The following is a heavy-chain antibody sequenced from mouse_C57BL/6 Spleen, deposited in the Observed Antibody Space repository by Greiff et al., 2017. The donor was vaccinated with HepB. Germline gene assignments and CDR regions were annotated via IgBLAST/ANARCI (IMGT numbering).Heavy chain of an antibody. CDR3: AKNIHYGTYYAMDY. Sequence: VKVVESGPGLVQPSQSLSITCTVSGFSLTSYGVHWVRQSPGKGLEWLGVIWRGGSTDYNAAFMSRLSITKDNSKSQVFFKMNSLQADDTAIYYCAKNIHYGTYYAMDYWGQGTSVTVSS. CDR2: IWRGGST. J-gene: IGHJ4*01. V-gene: IGHV2-5*01. CDR1: GFSLTSYG. D-gene: IGHD2-1*01.